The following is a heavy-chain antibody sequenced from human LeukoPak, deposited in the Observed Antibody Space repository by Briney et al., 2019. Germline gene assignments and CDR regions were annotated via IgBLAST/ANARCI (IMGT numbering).Heavy chain of an antibody. J-gene: IGHJ4*02. CDR2: INPNSGGT. V-gene: IGHV1-2*02. CDR3: ARGGSNFDWLFVDY. Sequence: ASVKVSCKASGYTFTGYYMHWLRQAPGQGLEWMGWINPNSGGTNYAQKFRGRVTMTRDTSISTAYMELSRLRSDDTAVYYCARGGSNFDWLFVDYWGQGTLVTVSS. CDR1: GYTFTGYY. D-gene: IGHD3-9*01.